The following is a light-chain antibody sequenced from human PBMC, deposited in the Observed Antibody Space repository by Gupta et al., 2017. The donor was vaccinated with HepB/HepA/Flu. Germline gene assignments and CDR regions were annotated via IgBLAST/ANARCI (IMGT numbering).Light chain of an antibody. V-gene: IGKV1-17*01. J-gene: IGKJ3*01. CDR3: LQHNTYPFT. CDR2: SSY. Sequence: DIQMTQSPSSLSASVGDRVTITCRASQFIRNGLAWYQQKPGKVPERLIYSSYILQSGAPSRFSGSGSGTEFTLTISSLQPVDFATYYCLQHNTYPFTFGHGTKVDI. CDR1: QFIRNG.